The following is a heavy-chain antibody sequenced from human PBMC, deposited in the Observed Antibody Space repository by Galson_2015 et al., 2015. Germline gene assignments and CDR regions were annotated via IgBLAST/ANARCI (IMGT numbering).Heavy chain of an antibody. Sequence: TLSLTCTVSGGSISSGGYYWSWIRQHPGTGLEWIGYIYYSGSTYYNPSLKSRVTISVDTSKNQFSLKLSSVTAADTAVYYCAREFPGFSYGSGSSIDYWGQGTLVTVSS. D-gene: IGHD3-10*01. V-gene: IGHV4-31*03. CDR2: IYYSGST. CDR3: AREFPGFSYGSGSSIDY. J-gene: IGHJ4*02. CDR1: GGSISSGGYY.